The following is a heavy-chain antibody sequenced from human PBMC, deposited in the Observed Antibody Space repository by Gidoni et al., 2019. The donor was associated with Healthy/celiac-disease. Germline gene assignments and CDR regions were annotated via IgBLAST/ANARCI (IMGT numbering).Heavy chain of an antibody. Sequence: QVQLVESGGGVVQPGRSLRLSCAASGFTFSSYGMHWVRQAPGKGLEWVAVISYDGSNKYYADSVKGRFTISRDNSKNTLYLQMNSLRAEDTAVYYCANVRDGYNPIDYWGQGTLVTVSS. CDR3: ANVRDGYNPIDY. CDR2: ISYDGSNK. CDR1: GFTFSSYG. V-gene: IGHV3-30*18. J-gene: IGHJ4*02. D-gene: IGHD5-12*01.